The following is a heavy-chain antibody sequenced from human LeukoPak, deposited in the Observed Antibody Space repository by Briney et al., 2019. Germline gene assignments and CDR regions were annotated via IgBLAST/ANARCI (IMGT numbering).Heavy chain of an antibody. CDR3: ARRRTGDYFDY. J-gene: IGHJ4*02. V-gene: IGHV4-30-4*01. Sequence: PSEPLSLTCTVSGGSISSGDYYWSWIRQPPGKGLEWIGYIYYSGSTYYNPSLKSRVTISVDMSKNQFSLKLTFVTAADTAVYYCARRRTGDYFDYWGQGTLVTVYS. CDR2: IYYSGST. CDR1: GGSISSGDYY. D-gene: IGHD3/OR15-3a*01.